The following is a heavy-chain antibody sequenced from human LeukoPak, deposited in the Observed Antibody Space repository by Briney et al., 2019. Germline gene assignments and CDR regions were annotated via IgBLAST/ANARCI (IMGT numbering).Heavy chain of an antibody. V-gene: IGHV3-7*04. CDR2: IKEDGSEK. Sequence: GGSLRLSCAASGFTLGTYWMSWVRQAPGKGLEWVANIKEDGSEKYHVDSVKGRFTISRDNAENSLYLQMNSLRPEDTAVYYCVRGYDSSGYYGDDFWGQGTVVTVSS. J-gene: IGHJ4*02. CDR3: VRGYDSSGYYGDDF. D-gene: IGHD3-22*01. CDR1: GFTLGTYW.